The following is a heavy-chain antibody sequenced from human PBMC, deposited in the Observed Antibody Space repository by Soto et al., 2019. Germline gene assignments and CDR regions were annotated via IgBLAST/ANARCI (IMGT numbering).Heavy chain of an antibody. D-gene: IGHD3-10*01. V-gene: IGHV3-23*01. J-gene: IGHJ2*01. Sequence: EVQLLESGGGLVQPGGSLRLSCAASGFTFISYAMNWVRQAPGKGLQWVSAISGGGDATFYADSVKGRFTISRDNARNTVTLQTNSLGADDTAVYYCARKVPGSTTRPDYWYFDLWGRGTLVTVSS. CDR2: ISGGGDAT. CDR3: ARKVPGSTTRPDYWYFDL. CDR1: GFTFISYA.